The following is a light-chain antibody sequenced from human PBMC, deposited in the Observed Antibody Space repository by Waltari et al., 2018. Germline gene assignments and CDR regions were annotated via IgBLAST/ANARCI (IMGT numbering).Light chain of an antibody. CDR3: SSYVGSNNPV. Sequence: QSALTQPPSASGSPGQSVPISCPGTSSDLGGYDFVSWYQHHPGKAPKLMIYEVSKRPSGVPDRFSGSKSGNTASLTVSGLQAEDEADYYCSSYVGSNNPVFGGGTKLTVL. CDR1: SSDLGGYDF. J-gene: IGLJ2*01. V-gene: IGLV2-8*01. CDR2: EVS.